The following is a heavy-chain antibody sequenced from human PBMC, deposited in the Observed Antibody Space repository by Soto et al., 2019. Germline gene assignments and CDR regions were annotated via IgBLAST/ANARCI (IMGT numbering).Heavy chain of an antibody. Sequence: ASVKVSCKVSGYTLTGLSMHSVRQAPGKGLEWMGGFDPEDGETIYAQKFQGRVTMTEDTSTDTAYMELSSLRSEDTAVYYCATVHLGELSAPSYYFDYWGQGSLVTVSS. D-gene: IGHD3-16*02. CDR1: GYTLTGLS. CDR3: ATVHLGELSAPSYYFDY. V-gene: IGHV1-24*01. J-gene: IGHJ4*02. CDR2: FDPEDGET.